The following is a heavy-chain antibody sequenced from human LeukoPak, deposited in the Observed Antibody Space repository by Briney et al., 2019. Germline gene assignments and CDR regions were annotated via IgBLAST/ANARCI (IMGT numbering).Heavy chain of an antibody. Sequence: PGRSRRLSCAASGFTFSNYGMHCVRQAPGKGLESVAGISEDGINKYYADSVKGRFTISRDNSNNTLFLQMNSLRAEDTAVYYCAKDRETTASGTFDYWGQGALVTVSS. J-gene: IGHJ4*02. CDR2: ISEDGINK. D-gene: IGHD1-14*01. V-gene: IGHV3-30*18. CDR1: GFTFSNYG. CDR3: AKDRETTASGTFDY.